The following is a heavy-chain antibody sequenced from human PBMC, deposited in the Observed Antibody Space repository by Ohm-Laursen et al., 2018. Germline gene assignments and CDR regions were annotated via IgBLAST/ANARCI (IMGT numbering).Heavy chain of an antibody. Sequence: GSLTLSCTASGFSFCIYYMSWIRQAPGKGLGRVSYISSSGSTTYYTDSVKGRFTISRDNAKNTVYLQMNSLRGEDTAVYYCVRGGITAAGMRGWGQGTLVTVSS. V-gene: IGHV3-11*01. CDR3: VRGGITAAGMRG. D-gene: IGHD6-13*01. J-gene: IGHJ4*02. CDR1: GFSFCIYY. CDR2: ISSSGSTT.